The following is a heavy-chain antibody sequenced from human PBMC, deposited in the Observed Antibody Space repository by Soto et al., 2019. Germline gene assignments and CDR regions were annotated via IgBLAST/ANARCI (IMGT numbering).Heavy chain of an antibody. V-gene: IGHV1-2*04. CDR1: GYSFTVYY. D-gene: IGHD1-1*01. Sequence: QVQLLQSGAEVRKPGASVKVSCKASGYSFTVYYLHWVRQGPGQGLEWMGSFNPDSGGANYAEKFQGWVTMTRDSTVSTGYMELSSFRIDDPAVYYCARATGKGYYYGLDVWGQGTTVTVSS. CDR2: FNPDSGGA. J-gene: IGHJ6*02. CDR3: ARATGKGYYYGLDV.